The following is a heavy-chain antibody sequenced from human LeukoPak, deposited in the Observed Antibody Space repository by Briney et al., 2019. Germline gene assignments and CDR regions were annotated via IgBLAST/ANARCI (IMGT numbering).Heavy chain of an antibody. D-gene: IGHD5-18*01. J-gene: IGHJ4*02. Sequence: SVKVSCKASGGTFSSYAISWVRQAPGQGLAWMGGIIPIFGTANYAQKFQGRVTITADESTSTAYMELSSLRSEDTAVYYCARAPKDSYGPDSVYFDYWGQGTLVTVSS. CDR3: ARAPKDSYGPDSVYFDY. CDR1: GGTFSSYA. V-gene: IGHV1-69*13. CDR2: IIPIFGTA.